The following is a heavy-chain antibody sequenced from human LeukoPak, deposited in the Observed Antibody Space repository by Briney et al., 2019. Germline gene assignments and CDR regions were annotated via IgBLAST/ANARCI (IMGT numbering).Heavy chain of an antibody. CDR2: IYPNSGDT. V-gene: IGHV1-2*02. J-gene: IGHJ3*02. CDR3: VRSGSDAFDI. D-gene: IGHD1-26*01. Sequence: ASVKVSCKASGYTFTGYYMHWVRQAPGRGLEWMGWIYPNSGDTKYAQKFQGRVTMTRDTSISTVFMEVSRLTSDDTAVYYCVRSGSDAFDIWGQGTMVTVSS. CDR1: GYTFTGYY.